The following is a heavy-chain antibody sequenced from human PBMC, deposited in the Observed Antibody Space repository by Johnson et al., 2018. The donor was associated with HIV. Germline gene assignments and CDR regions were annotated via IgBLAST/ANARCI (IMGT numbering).Heavy chain of an antibody. J-gene: IGHJ3*02. CDR3: ARSSQLLDAFDI. D-gene: IGHD1-7*01. CDR1: GFTFDDYA. Sequence: VKLVESGGGVVQPGGSLRLSCAASGFTFDDYAMHWVRPAPGKGLEWVSGISWNSGSIGYADSVKGRFTISRDNAKNSLYLQMNSLRAEDTALYYCARSSQLLDAFDIWGQGTMVTVSS. CDR2: ISWNSGSI. V-gene: IGHV3-9*01.